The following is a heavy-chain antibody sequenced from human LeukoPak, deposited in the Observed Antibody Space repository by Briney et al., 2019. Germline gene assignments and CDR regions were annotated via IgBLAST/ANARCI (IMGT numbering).Heavy chain of an antibody. V-gene: IGHV3-23*01. CDR2: ISRIGDNT. J-gene: IGHJ1*01. Sequence: RGSLRPSCAASGVTFSSYAMSWVRQAPGKGLGWGSAISRIGDNTSYADSVKGRFSISRDNPKNTLFLQVNSLRAEDTPIYYCAVGNYWAEYFQHWGKGTLVTVSS. CDR1: GVTFSSYA. CDR3: AVGNYWAEYFQH. D-gene: IGHD2-8*02.